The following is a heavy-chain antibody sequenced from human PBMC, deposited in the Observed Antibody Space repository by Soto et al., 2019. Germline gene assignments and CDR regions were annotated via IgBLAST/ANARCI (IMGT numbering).Heavy chain of an antibody. D-gene: IGHD5-12*01. J-gene: IGHJ3*02. CDR1: GYTFTAYY. V-gene: IGHV1-2*04. CDR3: ARVSGDIVATNI. CDR2: INSNSGDR. Sequence: ASVKVSCKASGYTFTAYYIHWVRQAPGQGLEWMGWINSNSGDRNYEQQFQGWVTMSRDTSTSTAYMELRSLRSDDTAVYYCARVSGDIVATNIWGQGTMVTVSS.